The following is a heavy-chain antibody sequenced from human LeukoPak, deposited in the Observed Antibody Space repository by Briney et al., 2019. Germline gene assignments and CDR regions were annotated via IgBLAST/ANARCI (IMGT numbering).Heavy chain of an antibody. CDR3: GRSPDGVDN. CDR2: IYDSGST. Sequence: PSETLSLTCTVSGGSIRSSYYYWGWIRQPPGKGLEWIGSIYDSGSTYYNPSLKSRVTISVDTSKNQFSLKLNSVTAADTAVYYCGRSPDGVDNWGQGTLVTVSS. J-gene: IGHJ4*02. V-gene: IGHV4-39*01. CDR1: GGSIRSSYYY. D-gene: IGHD3-10*01.